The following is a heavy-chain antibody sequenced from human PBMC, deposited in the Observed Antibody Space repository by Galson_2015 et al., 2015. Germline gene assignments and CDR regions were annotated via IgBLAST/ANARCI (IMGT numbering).Heavy chain of an antibody. D-gene: IGHD3-10*01. CDR2: INSDGSST. Sequence: SLRLSCAASGFTFSSYWMHWVRQAPGKGLVWVSRINSDGSSTSYADSVKGRFTISRDNAKNTLYLQMNSLRAEDTAVYYCARGYYGSGSYGGRDYWGQGTLVTVSS. V-gene: IGHV3-74*01. CDR1: GFTFSSYW. J-gene: IGHJ4*02. CDR3: ARGYYGSGSYGGRDY.